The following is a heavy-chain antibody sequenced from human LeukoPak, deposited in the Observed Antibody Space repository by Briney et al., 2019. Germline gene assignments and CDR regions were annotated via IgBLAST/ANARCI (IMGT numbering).Heavy chain of an antibody. Sequence: SETMSLTCAVDGGSLSGYYWSWVRQPPGKGLEWVGEINHSGSTNYNPSLKSRVTISVDTSKNQLSLKLSAVTAADTAVYYCARASYGDYGYWGQGTLVTVSS. J-gene: IGHJ4*02. CDR1: GGSLSGYY. CDR3: ARASYGDYGY. V-gene: IGHV4-34*01. CDR2: INHSGST. D-gene: IGHD4-17*01.